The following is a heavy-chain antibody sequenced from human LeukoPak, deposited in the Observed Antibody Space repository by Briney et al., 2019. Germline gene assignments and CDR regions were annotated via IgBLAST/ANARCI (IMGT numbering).Heavy chain of an antibody. V-gene: IGHV4-61*02. CDR3: GKENRGSYFWVVDY. CDR1: GGSISSGSYY. D-gene: IGHD1-26*01. Sequence: SQTLSLTCTVSGGSISSGSYYWSWIRQPAGKGLEWIGRIYTSGSTNYNPSLKSRVTISVDTSKNQLSLKLSSVTAADTAVYFLGKENRGSYFWVVDYWGQGTLVTVS. J-gene: IGHJ4*01. CDR2: IYTSGST.